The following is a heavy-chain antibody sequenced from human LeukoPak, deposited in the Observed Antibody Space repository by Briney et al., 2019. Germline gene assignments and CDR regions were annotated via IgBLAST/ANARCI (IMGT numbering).Heavy chain of an antibody. CDR1: GFTFSSYG. CDR3: AKGTWFGDYYFDY. CDR2: ISYDGSNK. V-gene: IGHV3-30*18. J-gene: IGHJ4*02. Sequence: GGSLRLSCAASGFTFSSYGMHWVRQAPGKGLEWVAVISYDGSNKYYADSVKGRFTISRGNSKNTLYLQMNSLRAEDTAVYYCAKGTWFGDYYFDYWGQGTLVTVSS. D-gene: IGHD3-10*01.